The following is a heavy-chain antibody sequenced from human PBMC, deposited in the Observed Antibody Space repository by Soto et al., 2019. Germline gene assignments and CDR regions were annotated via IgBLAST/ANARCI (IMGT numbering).Heavy chain of an antibody. CDR1: GGSISSGGYY. V-gene: IGHV4-31*03. Sequence: PSETLSLTCTVSGGSISSGGYYWSWIRQHPGKGPEWIGYIYYSGSTYYNPSLKSRVTISGDTSKNQFSLKLSSVTAADTAVYYCARQIAVAGPIDYWGQGTLVTVSS. CDR2: IYYSGST. CDR3: ARQIAVAGPIDY. J-gene: IGHJ4*02. D-gene: IGHD6-19*01.